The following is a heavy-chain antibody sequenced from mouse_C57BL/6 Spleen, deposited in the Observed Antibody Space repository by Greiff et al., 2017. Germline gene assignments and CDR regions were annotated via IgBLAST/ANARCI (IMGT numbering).Heavy chain of an antibody. J-gene: IGHJ1*03. Sequence: QVKLQQSGAELMKPGASVKLSCKATGYTFTGYWIEWVKQRPGHGLEWIGKILPGSGSTYYTEKFKGKATFTADKSSTTASMQLSSLTTEDSAIYYCARGEYYGSSYWYFDVWGTGTMVTVSA. CDR1: GYTFTGYW. CDR3: ARGEYYGSSYWYFDV. CDR2: ILPGSGST. D-gene: IGHD1-1*01. V-gene: IGHV1-9*01.